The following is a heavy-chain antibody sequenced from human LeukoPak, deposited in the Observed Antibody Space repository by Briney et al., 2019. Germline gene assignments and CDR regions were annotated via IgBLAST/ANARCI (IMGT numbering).Heavy chain of an antibody. V-gene: IGHV3-30-3*01. J-gene: IGHJ4*02. D-gene: IGHD6-19*01. CDR3: AKDGGQAVAGTFDY. CDR2: VSSDGGSK. CDR1: GFTSSNYA. Sequence: GRSXRLSCAASGFTSSNYAMQWVRQAPGKGLEWVAVVSSDGGSKFYTDSVKGRFTISRDNSKNTVSLQMNSLRIEDTAVYYCAKDGGQAVAGTFDYWGQGTPVTVSS.